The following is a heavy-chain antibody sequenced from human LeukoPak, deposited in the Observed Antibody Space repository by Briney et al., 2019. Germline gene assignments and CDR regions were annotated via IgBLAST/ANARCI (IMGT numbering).Heavy chain of an antibody. Sequence: SETLSLTCTVSGGSVSSGSYYWSWIRQPPGKGLEWIGYIYYSGSTNYNHSLKSRVTISVDTSKNQFSLKLSSVTAADTAVYYCARDMSNGWPPPRFYYYGMDVWGKGTTVTVSS. J-gene: IGHJ6*04. CDR2: IYYSGST. V-gene: IGHV4-61*01. D-gene: IGHD6-19*01. CDR1: GGSVSSGSYY. CDR3: ARDMSNGWPPPRFYYYGMDV.